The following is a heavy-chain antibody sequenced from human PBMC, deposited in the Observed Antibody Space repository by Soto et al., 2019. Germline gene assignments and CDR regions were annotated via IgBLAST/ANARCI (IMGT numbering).Heavy chain of an antibody. J-gene: IGHJ6*02. Sequence: PGESLKISCKASGYTFTNYWIGWVRQMPVNGLEWLGIIYPGDSETRYRPSFQGQVTISADKSISTAYLQWSSLKASDTAMYYCAGGGVRGVITRTRDYYGMDVWGQGTTVTVSS. CDR3: AGGGVRGVITRTRDYYGMDV. D-gene: IGHD3-10*01. CDR2: IYPGDSET. V-gene: IGHV5-51*01. CDR1: GYTFTNYW.